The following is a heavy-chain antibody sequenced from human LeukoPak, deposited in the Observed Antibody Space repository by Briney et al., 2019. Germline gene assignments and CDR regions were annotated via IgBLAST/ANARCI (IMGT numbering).Heavy chain of an antibody. CDR1: CGSISSYY. D-gene: IGHD2/OR15-2a*01. J-gene: IGHJ6*03. CDR2: IYTSGST. V-gene: IGHV4-4*07. Sequence: SETLSLTYTVSCGSISSYYWSWLRQPAGKELQWIGRIYTSGSTNYNPSLKSRVTISVDKSKNQFSLKLSSVTAADTAVYYCARASSNYYYYYMDVWGKGTTVTVSS. CDR3: ARASSNYYYYYMDV.